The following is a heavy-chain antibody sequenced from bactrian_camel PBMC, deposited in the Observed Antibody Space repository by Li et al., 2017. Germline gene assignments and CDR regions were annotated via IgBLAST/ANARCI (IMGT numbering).Heavy chain of an antibody. CDR1: EYTYNSYR. D-gene: IGHD1*01. CDR3: ARGPRVRSGGYCYLESAPYNY. CDR2: IGIDGTT. V-gene: IGHV3S63*01. J-gene: IGHJ4*01. Sequence: HVQLVESGGGSVQAGGSLTLSCVATEYTYNSYRMAWFRQSPQTSWLERERAARIGIDGTTTYADSVKGRFTISQDNAKKTVYLQMNSLKPEDTAMYYCARGPRVRSGGYCYLESAPYNYWGQGTQVTVS.